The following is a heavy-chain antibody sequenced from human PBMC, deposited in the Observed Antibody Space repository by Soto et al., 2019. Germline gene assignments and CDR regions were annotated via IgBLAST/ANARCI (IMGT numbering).Heavy chain of an antibody. CDR3: ARNDCWSGYYMGYYGMDV. CDR2: IYYSGST. J-gene: IGHJ6*02. Sequence: PSETLSLTCTVSGGSIYSSYWSWIRQPPGKGLEWIGYIYYSGSTNYNPSLKSRVTISVDTSKNQFSLKLSSVTAADTAVYYCARNDCWSGYYMGYYGMDVWGQGTTVTVSS. D-gene: IGHD3-3*01. V-gene: IGHV4-59*01. CDR1: GGSIYSSY.